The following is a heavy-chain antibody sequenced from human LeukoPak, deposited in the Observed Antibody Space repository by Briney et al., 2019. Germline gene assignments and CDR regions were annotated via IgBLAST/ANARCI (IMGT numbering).Heavy chain of an antibody. CDR1: GFTFSSYA. Sequence: GGSLRLSCAASGFTFSSYAMSWVRQAPGKGLEWVSYISYSGSTIYYADSVKGRFTISRDNAKNSLYLQMNSLRAEDTAVYYCARVTRGSGYAFDIWGQGKMVTVSS. J-gene: IGHJ3*02. D-gene: IGHD5-12*01. V-gene: IGHV3-48*04. CDR3: ARVTRGSGYAFDI. CDR2: ISYSGSTI.